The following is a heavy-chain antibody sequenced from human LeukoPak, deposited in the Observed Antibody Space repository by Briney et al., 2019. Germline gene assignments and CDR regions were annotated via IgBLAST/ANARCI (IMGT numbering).Heavy chain of an antibody. D-gene: IGHD4-17*01. V-gene: IGHV1-46*01. CDR3: ARGTAGDYGAFDI. CDR2: INPSGGST. J-gene: IGHJ3*02. CDR1: GYTFTGYY. Sequence: ASVKVSCKTSGYTFTGYYMHWVRQTPGQGLEWMGIINPSGGSTSYAQKFQGRVTMTRDMSTSTVYMELSSLRSEDTAVYYCARGTAGDYGAFDIWGQGTMVTVSS.